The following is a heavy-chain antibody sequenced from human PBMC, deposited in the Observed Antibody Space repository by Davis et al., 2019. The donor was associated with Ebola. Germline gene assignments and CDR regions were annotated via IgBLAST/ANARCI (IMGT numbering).Heavy chain of an antibody. Sequence: SLKISCAASGFTFDDYAMHWVRQAPGKGLEWVSGISWNSGSIGYADSVKGRFTISRDHAKNSLSLQMNSLRAEDTAVYYCARDLIRGSYFEWGQGTLVTVSS. CDR1: GFTFDDYA. V-gene: IGHV3-9*01. D-gene: IGHD1-26*01. CDR3: ARDLIRGSYFE. J-gene: IGHJ4*02. CDR2: ISWNSGSI.